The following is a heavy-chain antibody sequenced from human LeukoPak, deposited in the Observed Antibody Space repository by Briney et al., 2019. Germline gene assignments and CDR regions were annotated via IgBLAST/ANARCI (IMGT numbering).Heavy chain of an antibody. CDR1: GFTFSSYA. Sequence: PGGSLRLSCAASGFTFSSYAMSWVRQAPGKGLERVSAISGSGGSTYYADSVKGRFTISRDNSKNTLYLQMNSLRAEDTAVYYCAKYSPSTYDILTGFFDYWGQGTLVTVSS. J-gene: IGHJ4*02. V-gene: IGHV3-23*01. CDR2: ISGSGGST. D-gene: IGHD3-9*01. CDR3: AKYSPSTYDILTGFFDY.